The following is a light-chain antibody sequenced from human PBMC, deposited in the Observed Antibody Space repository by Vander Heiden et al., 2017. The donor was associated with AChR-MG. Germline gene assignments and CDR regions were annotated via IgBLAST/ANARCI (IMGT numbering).Light chain of an antibody. Sequence: YALTQTSSVSLAPGQHASITCGGKRIGHLPVNWYRQRPGQAPMLVLFDDKDRPSGIPERFSGSNTGNTATLTISRVEPGDEADYFCQVWDSDGDHPVFGGGTQLTVL. CDR1: RIGHLP. CDR2: DDK. CDR3: QVWDSDGDHPV. J-gene: IGLJ3*02. V-gene: IGLV3-21*02.